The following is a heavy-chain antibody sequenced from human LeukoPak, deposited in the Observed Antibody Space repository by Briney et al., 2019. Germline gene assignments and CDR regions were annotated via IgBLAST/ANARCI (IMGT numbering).Heavy chain of an antibody. V-gene: IGHV4-59*12. D-gene: IGHD6-13*01. J-gene: IGHJ4*02. CDR3: ARGAGTRDFYY. Sequence: SETLSLTCTVSGGSISSYYWSWIRQPPGKGLEWIGYIYYSGSTNYNPSLKSRVTMSVDTSKNQFSLKLSSVTAADTAVYYCARGAGTRDFYYWGQGTLVTGSS. CDR1: GGSISSYY. CDR2: IYYSGST.